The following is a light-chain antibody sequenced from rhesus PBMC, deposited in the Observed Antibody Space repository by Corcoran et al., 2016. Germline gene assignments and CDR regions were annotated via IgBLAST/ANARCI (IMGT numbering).Light chain of an antibody. Sequence: IVMTQTPPSLSVTPGEPASISCRSSENLLNSDGKTFLYWFLQKPGLAPRLLIYGVSTRFSGVPDRFSGSGSGTDFTLKSSRVETEDVGIYYCMHAFQTPFTFGPGTTLAIK. CDR1: ENLLNSDGKTF. J-gene: IGKJ3*01. V-gene: IGKV2-73*01. CDR3: MHAFQTPFT. CDR2: GVS.